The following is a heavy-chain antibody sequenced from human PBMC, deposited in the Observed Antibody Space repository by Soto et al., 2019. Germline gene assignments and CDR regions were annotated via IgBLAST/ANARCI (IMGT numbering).Heavy chain of an antibody. CDR3: ARDNPRSSGWDV. V-gene: IGHV3-48*02. J-gene: IGHJ6*02. CDR1: AFTLSSYS. Sequence: EVQLVESGGGLVQPGGSLRLSCAASAFTLSSYSMNWVRQAPGKGLEWVSYINSGSTTIYYADSVKGRFTIPRDNAKNSLYLQMNSLRDEDTAVYYCARDNPRSSGWDVWGQGTTVTVSS. CDR2: INSGSTTI.